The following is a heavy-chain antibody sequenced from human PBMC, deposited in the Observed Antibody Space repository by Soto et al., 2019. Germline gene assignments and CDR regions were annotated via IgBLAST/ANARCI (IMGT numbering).Heavy chain of an antibody. V-gene: IGHV3-74*01. CDR1: GFTFSNYW. Sequence: EAQVVESGGALIQPGGSLRLSCTASGFTFSNYWMHWVRQAPGKGLVWVSRVNSDGSDTIYADAVKGRFTVSRDNAKNTVFLQMSSLRVDDTAMYYCARGSSDHGFDIWGQGTMVTVSS. CDR3: ARGSSDHGFDI. CDR2: VNSDGSDT. J-gene: IGHJ3*02.